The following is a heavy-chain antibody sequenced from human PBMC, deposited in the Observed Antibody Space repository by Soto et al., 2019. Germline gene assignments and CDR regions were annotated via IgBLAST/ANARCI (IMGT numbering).Heavy chain of an antibody. Sequence: GGSLRLSCAASGFTFSSYSMNWVRQAPGKGLEWVSSISSSSSYIYYADSVKGRFTISRDNAKNSLYLQMNSLRAEDTAVYYCARGLVGATTSPFDYWGQGTLVTV. CDR3: ARGLVGATTSPFDY. V-gene: IGHV3-21*01. CDR1: GFTFSSYS. CDR2: ISSSSSYI. J-gene: IGHJ4*02. D-gene: IGHD1-26*01.